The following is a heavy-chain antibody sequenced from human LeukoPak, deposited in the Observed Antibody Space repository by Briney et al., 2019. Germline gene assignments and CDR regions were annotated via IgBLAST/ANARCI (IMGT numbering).Heavy chain of an antibody. CDR2: IYYSGST. V-gene: IGHV4-59*12. J-gene: IGHJ3*02. Sequence: SETLSLTCTVSGGSISSYFWSWIRQPPGKGLEWFGYIYYSGSTNYNPSLESRVTISVDRSKNQFSLKLSSVTAADTAVYYCARMVRGFNAFDIWGQGTMVTVSS. CDR1: GGSISSYF. CDR3: ARMVRGFNAFDI. D-gene: IGHD3-10*01.